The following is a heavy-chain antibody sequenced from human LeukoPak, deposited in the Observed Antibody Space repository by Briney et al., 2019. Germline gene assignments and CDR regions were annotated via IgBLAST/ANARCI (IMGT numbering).Heavy chain of an antibody. D-gene: IGHD2-15*01. CDR2: ISSSSSYI. Sequence: GGSLRLSCAAPGFTFSSYSMNWVRQAPGRGLEWVSSISSSSSYIYYADSVKGRFTISRDNAKNSLYLQMNSLRAEDTAVYYCARDWGYCSGGSCYHWGQGTMVTVSS. V-gene: IGHV3-21*01. CDR1: GFTFSSYS. J-gene: IGHJ3*01. CDR3: ARDWGYCSGGSCYH.